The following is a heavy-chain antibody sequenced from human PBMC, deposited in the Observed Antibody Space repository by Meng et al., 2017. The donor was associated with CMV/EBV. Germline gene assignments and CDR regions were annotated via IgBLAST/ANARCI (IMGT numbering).Heavy chain of an antibody. J-gene: IGHJ4*02. Sequence: ASVKVSCKASGYTFTGYYMHWVRQAPGQGLEWMGWINPNSGGTNYAQKFQGRVTMTRDTSISTAYMELSRLRSDDTAVYYCTTDDGRGAHSGSYWGWGQGTLVTVSS. CDR3: TTDDGRGAHSGSYWG. CDR1: GYTFTGYY. V-gene: IGHV1-2*02. D-gene: IGHD1-26*01. CDR2: INPNSGGT.